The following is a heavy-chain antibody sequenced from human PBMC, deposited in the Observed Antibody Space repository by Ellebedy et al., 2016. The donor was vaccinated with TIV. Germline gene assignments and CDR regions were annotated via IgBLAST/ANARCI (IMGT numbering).Heavy chain of an antibody. CDR3: AAGNDGGWFDP. Sequence: AASVKVSCKASGYTFSSYYMHWVRQAPGQGLDWTGRIIPILGIANYAQKFQGRVTITADKSTSIAYMELSSLRSEDTAVYYCAAGNDGGWFDPWGQGTLVTVSS. CDR2: IIPILGIA. CDR1: GYTFSSYY. D-gene: IGHD1-1*01. J-gene: IGHJ5*02. V-gene: IGHV1-69*02.